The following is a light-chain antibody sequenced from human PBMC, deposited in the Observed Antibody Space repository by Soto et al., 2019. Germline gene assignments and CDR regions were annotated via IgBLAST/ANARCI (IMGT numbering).Light chain of an antibody. CDR2: KAS. J-gene: IGKJ1*01. V-gene: IGKV1-5*03. CDR1: QSISNW. CDR3: QQYNSYSWT. Sequence: DIQMTQSPSTLSASVGDRVTITCRASQSISNWLAWYQQRPGKAPKLLIYKASNLESGVPSRFSGSGSGTEFTLIISSLQPDDFVTYYCQQYNSYSWTFGQGTKVDIK.